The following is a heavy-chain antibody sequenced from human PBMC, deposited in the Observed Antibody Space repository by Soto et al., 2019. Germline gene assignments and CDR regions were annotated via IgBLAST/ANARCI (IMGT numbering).Heavy chain of an antibody. V-gene: IGHV4-61*01. CDR2: IYDSGTT. CDR1: GGSVSSASYY. Sequence: LSLTCTVTGGSVSSASYYWSWIRQPPGKGLEWLGYIYDSGTTNYNPSLKSRVTILLDTSKNQFSLRLTSVTAADTAVYYCAREERGYSYGLGDSWWGQGTLVTVSS. CDR3: AREERGYSYGLGDSW. D-gene: IGHD5-18*01. J-gene: IGHJ4*02.